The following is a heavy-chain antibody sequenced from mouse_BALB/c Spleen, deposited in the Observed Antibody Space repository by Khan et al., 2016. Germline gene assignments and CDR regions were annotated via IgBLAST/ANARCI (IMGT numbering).Heavy chain of an antibody. J-gene: IGHJ4*01. Sequence: EVQLQESGGGLVQPGGSLRLSCATSGFTFTDYYMSWVRQPPGKALEWLGFIRNKANGYTIEYSASVKGRFTIYRDNYQCFLNLKLHTLRADDSSSSYCARLMHYYAVDCWGQGTSVTVSS. CDR3: ARLMHYYAVDC. CDR2: IRNKANGYTI. CDR1: GFTFTDYY. V-gene: IGHV7-3*02.